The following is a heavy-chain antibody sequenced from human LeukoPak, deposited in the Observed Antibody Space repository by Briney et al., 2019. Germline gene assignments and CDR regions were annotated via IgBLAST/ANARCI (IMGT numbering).Heavy chain of an antibody. CDR2: INHSGST. CDR1: GGSFSGYY. V-gene: IGHV4-34*01. CDR3: ARPYGSGSLNWFDP. Sequence: SETLSLTCAVYGGSFSGYYWSWIRQPPGKGLEWIGEINHSGSTNYNPSLKSRVTISVDTSKNQFSLKLSSVTAADTAVYHCARPYGSGSLNWFDPWGQGTLVTVSS. D-gene: IGHD3-10*01. J-gene: IGHJ5*02.